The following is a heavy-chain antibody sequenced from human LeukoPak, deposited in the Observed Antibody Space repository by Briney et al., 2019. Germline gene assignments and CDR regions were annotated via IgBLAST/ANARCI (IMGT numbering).Heavy chain of an antibody. CDR2: IRKLETAK. V-gene: IGHV3-30*02. D-gene: IGHD6-19*01. J-gene: IGHJ4*02. CDR3: AKESGQWLGYFDC. CDR1: GLIFSHYG. Sequence: GGSLRLSCAASGLIFSHYGMHWVGPAPGKGLAGVAFIRKLETAKEYADSVRDRFTISRDNSKNTLSLHISSLRPGATAVYYRAKESGQWLGYFDCWGQGTLVTVSS.